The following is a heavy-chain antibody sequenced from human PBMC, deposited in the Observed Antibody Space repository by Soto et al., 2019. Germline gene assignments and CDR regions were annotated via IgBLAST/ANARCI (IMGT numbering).Heavy chain of an antibody. V-gene: IGHV1-69*12. CDR1: GGTFSNYA. CDR2: IVPIFGTT. CDR3: ARVEAVAGVYNYHGLDV. Sequence: QVQLVQSGAEVKKPGSSVKVSCKVSGGTFSNYAIDWVRLAPGHGLEWMGGIVPIFGTTYYTQKFQGRATIIADDSTTTAYLEIRSLRSEDTSIYYCARVEAVAGVYNYHGLDVWGQGTAVTVSS. J-gene: IGHJ6*02. D-gene: IGHD6-19*01.